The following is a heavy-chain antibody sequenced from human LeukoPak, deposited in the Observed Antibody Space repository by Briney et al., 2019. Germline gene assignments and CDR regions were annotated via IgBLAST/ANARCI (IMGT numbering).Heavy chain of an antibody. CDR2: ISGSGGSA. J-gene: IGHJ4*02. D-gene: IGHD6-19*01. CDR3: AKEFSSGWYGEIDY. Sequence: PGGSLRLSCAASGFTFSSYAMSWVRQAPGKGLEWVSAISGSGGSAYYADSVKGRFTISRDNSKNTLYLQMNSLRAEDTAVYYCAKEFSSGWYGEIDYWGQGTLVTVSS. CDR1: GFTFSSYA. V-gene: IGHV3-23*01.